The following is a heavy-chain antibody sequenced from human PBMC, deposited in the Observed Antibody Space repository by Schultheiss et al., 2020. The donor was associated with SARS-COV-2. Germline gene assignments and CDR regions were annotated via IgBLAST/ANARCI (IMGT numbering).Heavy chain of an antibody. D-gene: IGHD2-2*01. CDR3: ARAVVPDYYYYYYYMDV. CDR1: GYTLTELS. V-gene: IGHV1-69*13. J-gene: IGHJ6*03. CDR2: IIPIFGIA. Sequence: SVKVSCKVSGYTLTELSMHWVRQAPGKGLEWMGGIIPIFGIANYAQKFQGRVTITADESTSTAYMELSRLRSDDTAVYYCARAVVPDYYYYYYYMDVWGKGTTVTVSS.